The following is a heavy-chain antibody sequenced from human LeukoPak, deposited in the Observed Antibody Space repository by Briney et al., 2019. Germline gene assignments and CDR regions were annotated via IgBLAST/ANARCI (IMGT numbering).Heavy chain of an antibody. CDR3: ARDVIYNGVMGNYFDY. CDR2: IYYSGST. V-gene: IGHV4-61*05. Sequence: KPSETLSLTCTVSGGSISTSNYYWGWIRQPPGKGLEWIGYIYYSGSTNYNPSLKSRVTISVDRSKNKFSLKLSSVTAADTAVYYCARDVIYNGVMGNYFDYWGQGTLVTVSS. D-gene: IGHD2-8*01. CDR1: GGSISTSNYY. J-gene: IGHJ4*02.